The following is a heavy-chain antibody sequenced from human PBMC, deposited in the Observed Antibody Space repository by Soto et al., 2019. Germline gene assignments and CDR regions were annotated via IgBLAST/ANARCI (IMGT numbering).Heavy chain of an antibody. CDR3: ATVPQTGITGTTRRGDYFDY. CDR1: GFTFSSYA. D-gene: IGHD1-7*01. J-gene: IGHJ4*02. V-gene: IGHV3-23*01. CDR2: ISGSGGST. Sequence: GGSLRLSCAASGFTFSSYAMSWVRQAPGKGLEWVSAISGSGGSTYYADSVKGRFTISRDNSKNTLYLQMNSLRAEDTAVYYCATVPQTGITGTTRRGDYFDYWGQGTLVTVSS.